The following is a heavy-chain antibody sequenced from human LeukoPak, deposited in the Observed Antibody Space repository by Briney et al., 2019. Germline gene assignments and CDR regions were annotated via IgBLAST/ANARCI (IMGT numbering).Heavy chain of an antibody. CDR1: GYTFTSYD. Sequence: ASVKVSCKASGYTFTSYDINWVRQATGQGLEWMGWMNPNSGNTGYAQKFQGRVTMTRNTSISTAYMELSSLRSEDTAVYYCARAKRKFRGVTEYYFDYWGQGTLVTVSS. J-gene: IGHJ4*02. V-gene: IGHV1-8*01. CDR3: ARAKRKFRGVTEYYFDY. D-gene: IGHD3-10*01. CDR2: MNPNSGNT.